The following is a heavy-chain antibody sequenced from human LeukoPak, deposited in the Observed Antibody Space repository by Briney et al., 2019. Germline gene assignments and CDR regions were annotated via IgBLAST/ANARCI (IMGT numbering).Heavy chain of an antibody. CDR3: ARDRHCSGGSCFTYSDY. Sequence: GGSLSLSCAASGFTFRNYGMHWVRQAPGKGLEWVAVISRDGLTKYYADSVKGRFTLHRDNSRNTLYLEMNSLRDEDTAVYYCARDRHCSGGSCFTYSDYWGQGTLVTVSS. V-gene: IGHV3-30*03. J-gene: IGHJ4*02. D-gene: IGHD2-15*01. CDR2: ISRDGLTK. CDR1: GFTFRNYG.